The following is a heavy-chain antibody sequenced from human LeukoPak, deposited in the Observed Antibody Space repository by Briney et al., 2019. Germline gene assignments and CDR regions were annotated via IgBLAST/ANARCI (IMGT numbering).Heavy chain of an antibody. CDR2: INPNSGGT. CDR1: GYTFTDYY. J-gene: IGHJ4*02. V-gene: IGHV1-2*02. CDR3: SRDDY. Sequence: ASVKVSCKASGYTFTDYYLHWVRQAPGQGLEWVGWINPNSGGTNYAQKFQGRMTKTKETSISTVYMELDRLRSDDTAGYYCSRDDYWGQGTLVTVSS.